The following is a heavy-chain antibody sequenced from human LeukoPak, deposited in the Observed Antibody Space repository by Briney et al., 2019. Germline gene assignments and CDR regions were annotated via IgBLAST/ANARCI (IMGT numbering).Heavy chain of an antibody. J-gene: IGHJ4*02. CDR3: AKDCSINIDWYVDY. CDR1: GFNFNNFA. CDR2: ICGSGDTP. Sequence: GGSLRLSCAASGFNFNNFAMTWVRQAPGKGLEWVSSICGSGDTPNLADSVKGRFTISRDNSKNTLHLQMDSLRAEDTAVYYCAKDCSINIDWYVDYRGQGTLVTVSS. D-gene: IGHD3-9*01. V-gene: IGHV3-23*01.